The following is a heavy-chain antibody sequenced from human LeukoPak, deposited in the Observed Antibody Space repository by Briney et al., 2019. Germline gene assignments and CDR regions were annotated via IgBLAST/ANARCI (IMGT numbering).Heavy chain of an antibody. D-gene: IGHD3-16*01. CDR2: IYYSGST. V-gene: IGHV4-61*01. CDR1: GGSVSSGSYY. J-gene: IGHJ4*02. Sequence: SETLSLTCAVSGGSVSSGSYYWSWIRQPPGKGLEWIGYIYYSGSTNYNPSLKSRVTISGDTSKNQFSLKLSSVTAADTAVYYCARDLGVRLSCFDYWGQGTLVTVSS. CDR3: ARDLGVRLSCFDY.